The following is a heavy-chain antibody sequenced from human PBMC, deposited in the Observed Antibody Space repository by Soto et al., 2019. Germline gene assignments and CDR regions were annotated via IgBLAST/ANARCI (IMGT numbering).Heavy chain of an antibody. Sequence: QVQLVQSGAEVKKPGASVKVSCKASGYTFTSYAMHWVRQAPGQRLEWMGWINAGNGNTKYSQKFQGRVTITRDTSARTAYMELSSLRSEDTAVYYCARGIGGWYYFDYWGQGTLVTVSS. CDR2: INAGNGNT. V-gene: IGHV1-3*01. CDR3: ARGIGGWYYFDY. CDR1: GYTFTSYA. D-gene: IGHD6-19*01. J-gene: IGHJ4*02.